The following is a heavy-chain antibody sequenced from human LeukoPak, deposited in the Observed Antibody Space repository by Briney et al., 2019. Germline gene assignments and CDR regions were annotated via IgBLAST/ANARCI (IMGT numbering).Heavy chain of an antibody. CDR3: ARECDGDCYSIASDY. Sequence: ASVKISRKASGYTFTTYGITWVRQAPGQGLEWMGWISPHNGNTKYTEKFQGRINMTTDTSTSTAYIELRSLRSDDTAVYFCARECDGDCYSIASDYWGQGSLVTVSS. CDR1: GYTFTTYG. V-gene: IGHV1-18*01. CDR2: ISPHNGNT. J-gene: IGHJ4*02. D-gene: IGHD2-21*02.